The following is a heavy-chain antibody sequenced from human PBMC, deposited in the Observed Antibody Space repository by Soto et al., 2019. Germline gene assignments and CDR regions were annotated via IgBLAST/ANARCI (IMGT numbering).Heavy chain of an antibody. CDR2: IYHSGSA. Sequence: QVQLQESGPGLVKPSGTLFLTCAVSGGSISSSHWWSWVRQPPGKGLEWIGEIYHSGSANYNPSLKSRVIISVDKSKNQCSQKLSSVTAADTAVYYCASRIAVAGTGNYWGQGTLVTVSS. J-gene: IGHJ4*02. V-gene: IGHV4-4*02. CDR3: ASRIAVAGTGNY. D-gene: IGHD6-13*01. CDR1: GGSISSSHW.